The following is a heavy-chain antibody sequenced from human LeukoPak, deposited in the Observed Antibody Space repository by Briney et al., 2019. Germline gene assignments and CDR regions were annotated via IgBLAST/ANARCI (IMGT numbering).Heavy chain of an antibody. J-gene: IGHJ4*02. V-gene: IGHV3-7*01. CDR2: IKQDGSEK. D-gene: IGHD3-3*01. CDR3: ARVLLEWSHPFDY. Sequence: GGSLRLSCAASGFTFSSYWMSWVRQAPGKGLEWVANIKQDGSEKYYVDSVKGRFTISRDNAKNSLHLQMNSLRAEDTAVYYCARVLLEWSHPFDYWGQGTLVTVSS. CDR1: GFTFSSYW.